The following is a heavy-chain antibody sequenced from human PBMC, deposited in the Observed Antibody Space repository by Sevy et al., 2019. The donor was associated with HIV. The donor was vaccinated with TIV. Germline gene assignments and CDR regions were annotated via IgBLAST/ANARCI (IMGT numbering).Heavy chain of an antibody. J-gene: IGHJ4*02. D-gene: IGHD3-22*01. V-gene: IGHV1-24*01. CDR2: FDPEDGDPEDGKT. CDR3: ATTKDYYDSSGYPFDY. Sequence: ASVKVSCKVSGYTLTQFSMHWVRQAPGKGLEWMTTFDPEDGDPEDGKTIYAQKFLGRVTMTDDTSTDTAYMELSSLRSDDMAVYYCATTKDYYDSSGYPFDYWGQGTLVTVSS. CDR1: GYTLTQFS.